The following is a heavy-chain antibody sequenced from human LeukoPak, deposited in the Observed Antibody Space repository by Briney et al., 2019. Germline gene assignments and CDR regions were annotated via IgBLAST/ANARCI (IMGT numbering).Heavy chain of an antibody. CDR3: ARRERFACWFDP. V-gene: IGHV4-39*01. CDR1: GSSISSSSYY. Sequence: PSETLSLTCTVSGSSISSSSYYWGWIRQPPGKGLEWIGSIYYSGSTYYNPSLKSRVTISVDTSKNQFSLKLSSVTAADTAVYYCARRERFACWFDPWGQGTLVTVSS. CDR2: IYYSGST. D-gene: IGHD3-10*01. J-gene: IGHJ5*02.